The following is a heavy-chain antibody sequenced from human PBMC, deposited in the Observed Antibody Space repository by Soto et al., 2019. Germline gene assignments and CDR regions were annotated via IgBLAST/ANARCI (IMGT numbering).Heavy chain of an antibody. CDR2: IYSGGAT. J-gene: IGHJ4*02. CDR1: GFSVSSKY. CDR3: ALSIYCSGGSCYKPFDY. D-gene: IGHD2-15*01. V-gene: IGHV3-66*01. Sequence: PGGSLRLSCAASGFSVSSKYMTWVRQAPGKGLEWVSVIYSGGATYYADSVRGRFTFSRDTSKNTLYLQMDSLRAEDTAVYYCALSIYCSGGSCYKPFDYWGQGTPVTVS.